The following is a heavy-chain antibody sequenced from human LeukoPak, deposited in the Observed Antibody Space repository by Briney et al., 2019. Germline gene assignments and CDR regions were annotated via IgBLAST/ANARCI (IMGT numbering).Heavy chain of an antibody. CDR1: GVSISDYY. D-gene: IGHD6-6*01. CDR3: ARHFPNVFGGLAARQLVHYFDS. V-gene: IGHV4-4*09. CDR2: IYTTGST. Sequence: PSETLSLTCTVSGVSISDYYCSWIRQPPGKGLEWIGSIYTTGSTTYYHPSLKSRVTMSVDTSKSHFSLNLSSVTAADTAVYYCARHFPNVFGGLAARQLVHYFDSWGPGTLVTVSS. J-gene: IGHJ4*02.